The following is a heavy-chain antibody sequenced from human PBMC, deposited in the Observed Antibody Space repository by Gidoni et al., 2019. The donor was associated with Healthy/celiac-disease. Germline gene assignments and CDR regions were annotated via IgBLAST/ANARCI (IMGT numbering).Heavy chain of an antibody. V-gene: IGHV4-59*01. CDR2: IYYSGST. D-gene: IGHD6-19*01. CDR1: GGSISSYY. CDR3: AREYSSGHIDY. Sequence: QVQLQESGPGLVKPSETLSLTCTVSGGSISSYYWSWIRQPPGKGLEWIGYIYYSGSTNYNPSLTSRVTISVDTSKNQFSLKLSSVTAADTAVYYCAREYSSGHIDYWGQGTLVTVSS. J-gene: IGHJ4*02.